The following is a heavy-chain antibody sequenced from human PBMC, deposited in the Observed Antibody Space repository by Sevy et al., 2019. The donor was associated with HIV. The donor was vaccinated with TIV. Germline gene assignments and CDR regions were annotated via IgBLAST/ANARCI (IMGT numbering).Heavy chain of an antibody. CDR2: FDPEDGET. D-gene: IGHD3-22*01. J-gene: IGHJ4*02. Sequence: ASVKVSCKVSGYTLTKLAMHWVRQAPGKGLEWMGTFDPEDGETIYAQKFQGRVTMTEDTPIDTDYMELRSLRSEDTAVFYCAITKDYYDNSGSPFDYWGQGTLVTVSS. CDR3: AITKDYYDNSGSPFDY. CDR1: GYTLTKLA. V-gene: IGHV1-24*01.